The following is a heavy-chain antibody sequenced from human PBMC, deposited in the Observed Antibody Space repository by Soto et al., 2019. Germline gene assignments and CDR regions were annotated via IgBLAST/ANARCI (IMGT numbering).Heavy chain of an antibody. J-gene: IGHJ4*02. V-gene: IGHV4-59*02. CDR1: GGSVYSYY. CDR2: IYYSGST. D-gene: IGHD4-17*01. Sequence: LDCLYITSTVSGGSVYSYYLTWIRQPPGKGLEWIGYIYYSGSTNYNPSLKSRVTISVDTSKNQFSLKLSSVTAADTAVYYCARAYGYYFHYWCQGTLVIVSS. CDR3: ARAYGYYFHY.